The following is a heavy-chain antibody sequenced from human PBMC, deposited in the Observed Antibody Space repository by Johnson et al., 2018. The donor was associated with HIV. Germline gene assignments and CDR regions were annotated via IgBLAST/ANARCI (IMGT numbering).Heavy chain of an antibody. J-gene: IGHJ3*02. Sequence: QEQLVESGGGLVQPGGSLRLSCAASGFSFSSYAMHWVRQAPGKGLEWVAVISYDGSNKYYADSVKGRFTISRDNSKNTLDLQMNSLRAEDTAVYYCAREATYSSSWYHDVFDIWGQGTMVTVSS. CDR1: GFSFSSYA. V-gene: IGHV3-30-3*01. CDR2: ISYDGSNK. D-gene: IGHD6-13*01. CDR3: AREATYSSSWYHDVFDI.